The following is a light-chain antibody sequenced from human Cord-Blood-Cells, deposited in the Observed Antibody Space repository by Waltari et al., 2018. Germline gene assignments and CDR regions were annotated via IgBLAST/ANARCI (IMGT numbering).Light chain of an antibody. Sequence: SSVLTQPPSVSVAPGKTARITCGGHKLGSKSVHWYQQKPGQAPVLVIYYDSDRPSGIPERFSGSNSGNTATLTISRVEAGDEADYYCQVWDSSSDHYVFGTGTKVTVL. CDR3: QVWDSSSDHYV. J-gene: IGLJ1*01. CDR2: YDS. V-gene: IGLV3-21*04. CDR1: KLGSKS.